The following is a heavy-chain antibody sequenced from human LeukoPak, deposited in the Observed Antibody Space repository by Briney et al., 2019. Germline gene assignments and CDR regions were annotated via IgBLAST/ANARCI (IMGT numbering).Heavy chain of an antibody. V-gene: IGHV4-59*11. J-gene: IGHJ4*02. CDR2: VFFTEGT. CDR3: ARELYHLDR. Sequence: KTSETLSLTCSVSGGSIRNHHWTWIRQSPGKGLEWIGHVFFTEGTNYSPSLRGRITISADRSKNQIYLKLGSVTAADTAVYYCARELYHLDRWGQGALVTVSS. CDR1: GGSIRNHH. D-gene: IGHD2-8*01.